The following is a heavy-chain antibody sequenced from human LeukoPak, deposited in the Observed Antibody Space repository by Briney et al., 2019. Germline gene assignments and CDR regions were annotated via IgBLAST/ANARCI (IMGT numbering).Heavy chain of an antibody. D-gene: IGHD6-6*01. J-gene: IGHJ6*02. Sequence: GGSLRLSCSASGFTLSSYAMHWVRQAPGRGLEYVSAISSNGGSTYYADSVKGRFTISRDNSKNTLYLQMSSLRAEDTAVYYCVKSPYSSSPSIIHYYYGMDVWGQGTTVTVSS. CDR3: VKSPYSSSPSIIHYYYGMDV. CDR1: GFTLSSYA. CDR2: ISSNGGST. V-gene: IGHV3-64D*09.